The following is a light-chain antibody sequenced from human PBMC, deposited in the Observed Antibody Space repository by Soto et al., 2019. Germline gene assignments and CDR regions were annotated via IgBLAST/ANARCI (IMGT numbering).Light chain of an antibody. CDR3: QQYNSYVYR. CDR2: KAS. Sequence: DIQMTQSPAILSESVGDTVNITCRASESVSTWLAWYQQKPGKAPKVMIYKASTLQIGVPSRFSASGSGTEVNLTISRLQRDDFATENSQQYNSYVYRLGRGTKLQS. J-gene: IGKJ2*03. V-gene: IGKV1-5*03. CDR1: ESVSTW.